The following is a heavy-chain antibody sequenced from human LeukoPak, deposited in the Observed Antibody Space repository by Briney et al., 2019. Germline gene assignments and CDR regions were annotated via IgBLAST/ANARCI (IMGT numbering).Heavy chain of an antibody. CDR3: AREYPKGGSYRFDP. J-gene: IGHJ5*02. Sequence: SETLSLTCAVYGGSFSGYYWGWIRQPPGKGLEWIGEINHSGSTNYNPSLKSRVTISVDTSKNQFSLNLSSVTAADTAVYYCAREYPKGGSYRFDPWGQGTLVTVSS. D-gene: IGHD1-26*01. V-gene: IGHV4-34*01. CDR1: GGSFSGYY. CDR2: INHSGST.